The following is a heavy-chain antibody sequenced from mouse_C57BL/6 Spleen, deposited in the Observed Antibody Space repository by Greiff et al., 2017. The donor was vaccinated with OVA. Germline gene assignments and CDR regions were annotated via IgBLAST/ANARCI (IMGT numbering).Heavy chain of an antibody. V-gene: IGHV6-6*01. CDR3: TRRYGNYVEAMDY. CDR1: GFTFSDAW. J-gene: IGHJ4*01. Sequence: EVKLVESGGGLVQPGGSMKLSCAASGFTFSDAWMDWVRQSPEKGLEWVAEIRNKANNHATYYAESVKGRFTISRDDSKSSVYLQMNSLRAEDTGIYYCTRRYGNYVEAMDYWGQGTSVTVSS. D-gene: IGHD2-10*02. CDR2: IRNKANNHAT.